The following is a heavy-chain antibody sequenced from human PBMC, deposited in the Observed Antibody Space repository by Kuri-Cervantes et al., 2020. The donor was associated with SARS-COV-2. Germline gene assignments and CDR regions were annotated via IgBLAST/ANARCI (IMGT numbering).Heavy chain of an antibody. Sequence: GGSLRLSCAASGFTFSSYAMHWVRQAPGKGLEWVAVISYDGSNKYYADSVKGRFTISRDNSKNTLYLQMNSLRAADTAVYYCARGDIVVVVASLKYYYGMDVWGQGTTVTVSS. D-gene: IGHD2-15*01. J-gene: IGHJ6*02. CDR3: ARGDIVVVVASLKYYYGMDV. V-gene: IGHV3-30*04. CDR1: GFTFSSYA. CDR2: ISYDGSNK.